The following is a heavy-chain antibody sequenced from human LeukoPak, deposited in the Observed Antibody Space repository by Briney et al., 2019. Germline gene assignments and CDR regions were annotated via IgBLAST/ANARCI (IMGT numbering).Heavy chain of an antibody. CDR3: AKPPENVVGTSPFYFDS. CDR1: GFTFRHAW. V-gene: IGHV3-23*01. D-gene: IGHD1-26*01. Sequence: SGGSLRLSCVASGFTFRHAWMSWVRQAPGKGPEWVAVIRSSGRTTDYADSVKGRFTISRDNSNNTLFLQMIRLRAEDTAVYYCAKPPENVVGTSPFYFDSWGQGTLVTVSS. J-gene: IGHJ4*02. CDR2: IRSSGRTT.